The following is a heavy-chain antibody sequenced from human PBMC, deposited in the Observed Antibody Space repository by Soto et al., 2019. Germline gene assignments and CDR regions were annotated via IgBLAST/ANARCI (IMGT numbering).Heavy chain of an antibody. CDR1: GYTFIRSA. J-gene: IGHJ4*02. V-gene: IGHV1-3*01. CDR3: ARGGKYSTDFDY. CDR2: INVANGNT. D-gene: IGHD3-16*01. Sequence: ASVKVSCKASGYTFIRSAMHWVRQAPGQRLEWMGWINVANGNTKYSQKFQGRVTITRDTSATTAYMELSSLTSEDTAVYYCARGGKYSTDFDYWGQGTPVTVSS.